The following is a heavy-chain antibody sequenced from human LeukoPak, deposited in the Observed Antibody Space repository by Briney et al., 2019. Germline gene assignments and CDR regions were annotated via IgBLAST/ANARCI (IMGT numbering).Heavy chain of an antibody. Sequence: SETLSLTCTVSGGSISSYYWSWLRQPPGKGLEWIGYIYYSGSTNYNPSLKSRVTISVDTSKNQFSLKLSSVTAADTAVYYCARMSPRLRRLTMTTTKGFDYWGLGTLVTVSS. CDR1: GGSISSYY. J-gene: IGHJ4*02. V-gene: IGHV4-59*01. CDR3: ARMSPRLRRLTMTTTKGFDY. D-gene: IGHD4-17*01. CDR2: IYYSGST.